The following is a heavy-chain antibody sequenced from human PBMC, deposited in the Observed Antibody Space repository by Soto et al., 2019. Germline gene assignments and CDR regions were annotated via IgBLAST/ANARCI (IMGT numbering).Heavy chain of an antibody. CDR3: ARGAFGSYYVDY. D-gene: IGHD3-10*01. CDR2: IKGDETTS. Sequence: EVQVVESGAASVQPGGSLRLSCAASGFTFTSYWMHWVRQAPGKGLLWMSRIKGDETTSSYADSVKGRFTISRDNAKNTVYLQMNSLRAEDTAVYYCARGAFGSYYVDYWGQGTLVTVSS. CDR1: GFTFTSYW. V-gene: IGHV3-74*01. J-gene: IGHJ4*02.